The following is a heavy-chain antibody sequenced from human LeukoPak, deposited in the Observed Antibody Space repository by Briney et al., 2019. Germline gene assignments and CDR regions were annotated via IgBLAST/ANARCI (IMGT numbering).Heavy chain of an antibody. Sequence: GGSLRLSCAASGFTFSSYAMSWVRQAPGKGLEWVSVIFSGGSTYYADSVKGRFTISRDNSKNTLYLQMNSLRAEDTAVYYCARGDTWAFDIWGQGTMVTVSS. CDR3: ARGDTWAFDI. V-gene: IGHV3-23*03. CDR2: IFSGGST. D-gene: IGHD5-18*01. CDR1: GFTFSSYA. J-gene: IGHJ3*02.